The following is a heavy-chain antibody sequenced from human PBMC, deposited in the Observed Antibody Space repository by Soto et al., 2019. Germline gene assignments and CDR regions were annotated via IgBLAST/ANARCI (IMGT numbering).Heavy chain of an antibody. D-gene: IGHD3-3*01. V-gene: IGHV3-30*18. Sequence: QVQLVESGGGVVQPGRSLRLSCAASGFTFSSYGMHWVRQAPGKGLEWVAVISYDGSNKYYADSVKGRFTISRDNSKNTLYLQMNSLRAEDTAVYYCAKAGKFLEWLYHWYFDLWGRGTLVTVSS. CDR1: GFTFSSYG. J-gene: IGHJ2*01. CDR3: AKAGKFLEWLYHWYFDL. CDR2: ISYDGSNK.